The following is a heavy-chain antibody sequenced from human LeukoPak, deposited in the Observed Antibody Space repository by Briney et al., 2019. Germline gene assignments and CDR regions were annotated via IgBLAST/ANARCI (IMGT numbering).Heavy chain of an antibody. CDR3: AGDDWGNYCMNF. J-gene: IGHJ6*03. V-gene: IGHV4-39*02. Sequence: SETLRLPCSVSGDSISSSTYYWGWIRQPPGKGLEWIGNIYYSGSTYYNPSLKSRVTISVDTSKNQFSLQLSSVTAADTAVYYCAGDDWGNYCMNFWGKGTTVTVSS. CDR2: IYYSGST. D-gene: IGHD2-21*01. CDR1: GDSISSSTYY.